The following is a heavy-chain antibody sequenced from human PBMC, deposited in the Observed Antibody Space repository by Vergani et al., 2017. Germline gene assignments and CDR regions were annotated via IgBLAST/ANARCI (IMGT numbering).Heavy chain of an antibody. Sequence: EVQLVESGGGVVRPGGSLRLSCVGSGFAFGDFRMSWVRQVPGKALVWVAGINWNGGTTIYGDPVTGRFTISRDNAKNSLYVQMNSLSDGDTALYYCVRREGHNQAPFDNWGQGTLVIVSS. CDR3: VRREGHNQAPFDN. CDR2: INWNGGTT. D-gene: IGHD5-24*01. V-gene: IGHV3-20*04. J-gene: IGHJ4*02. CDR1: GFAFGDFR.